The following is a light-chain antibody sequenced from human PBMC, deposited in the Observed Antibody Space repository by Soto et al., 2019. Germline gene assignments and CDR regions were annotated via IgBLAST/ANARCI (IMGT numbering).Light chain of an antibody. Sequence: SLLPQPPSASGTPGQRVTISCSTTNSRSGSNYVYWYQQLPGAAPKLLIYRNDQRPSGVPDRFSASKSGTSASLAISGLRSEDEADYFCAKWDDSLRVYVFGSGTKVTVL. CDR2: RND. CDR1: NSRSGSNY. CDR3: AKWDDSLRVYV. J-gene: IGLJ1*01. V-gene: IGLV1-47*01.